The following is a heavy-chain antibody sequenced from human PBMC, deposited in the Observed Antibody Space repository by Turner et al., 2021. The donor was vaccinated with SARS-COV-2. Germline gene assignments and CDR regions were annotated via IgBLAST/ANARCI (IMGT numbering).Heavy chain of an antibody. D-gene: IGHD3-22*01. J-gene: IGHJ4*02. V-gene: IGHV4-59*01. Sequence: QVQLQESGPGLVKPSETLSRPCAVSGGSISSYYWSWIRQPPGKGLEWIGDSYYSGSTNYNPSLKSRVTISVDTSKNQFSLKLSSVTAADTAVYYCASYYYDSSGYYYAFDYWGQGTLVTVSS. CDR3: ASYYYDSSGYYYAFDY. CDR2: SYYSGST. CDR1: GGSISSYY.